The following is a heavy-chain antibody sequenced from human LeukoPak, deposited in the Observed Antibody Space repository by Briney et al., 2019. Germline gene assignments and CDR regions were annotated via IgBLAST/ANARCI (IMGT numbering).Heavy chain of an antibody. CDR3: ARVLARYSSGKYYFDY. CDR1: GYTFTSYD. D-gene: IGHD6-25*01. Sequence: ASVKVSCKASGYTFTSYDINWVRQATGQGLEWMGWMNPNSGNTGYAQKFQGRVTITRNTSISTAYMELSSLRSEDTAVYYCARVLARYSSGKYYFDYWGQGTLVTVSS. V-gene: IGHV1-8*03. J-gene: IGHJ4*02. CDR2: MNPNSGNT.